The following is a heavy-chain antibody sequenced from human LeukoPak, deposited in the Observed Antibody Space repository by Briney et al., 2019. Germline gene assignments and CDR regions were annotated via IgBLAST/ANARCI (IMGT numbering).Heavy chain of an antibody. Sequence: GGSLRLSCAASGFTFSSHGMHWVRQAPGKGLEWVAIISYDGSNKYYADSVKGRFTISRDNSKNTLYLQMNSLRAEDTAVYYCARELSGSYYYWGQGTLVTVSS. J-gene: IGHJ4*02. D-gene: IGHD1-26*01. CDR3: ARELSGSYYY. V-gene: IGHV3-30*03. CDR1: GFTFSSHG. CDR2: ISYDGSNK.